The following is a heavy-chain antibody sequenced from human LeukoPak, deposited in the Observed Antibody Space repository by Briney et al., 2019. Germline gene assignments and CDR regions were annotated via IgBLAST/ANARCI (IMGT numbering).Heavy chain of an antibody. V-gene: IGHV3-20*04. Sequence: GGSLRLSCAASGFTFDGYGMSWVRQAPGKGLEWVSGINCNGGSKGYEDSVKGRFTISRDNAKSSLYLQRNSLRAEDTALYYCARTSHSLGVVTSPIDYWGQGTLVTVSS. CDR1: GFTFDGYG. CDR3: ARTSHSLGVVTSPIDY. CDR2: INCNGGSK. J-gene: IGHJ4*02. D-gene: IGHD2-21*02.